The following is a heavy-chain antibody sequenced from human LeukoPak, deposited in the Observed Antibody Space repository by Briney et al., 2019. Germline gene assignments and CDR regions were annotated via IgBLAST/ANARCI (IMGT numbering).Heavy chain of an antibody. J-gene: IGHJ4*02. CDR2: IWYDGSNI. D-gene: IGHD3-22*01. Sequence: TGGSLRLSCVVSGFTFSSHGMHWVRQAPGKGLEWVAVIWYDGSNICYADSVKGRFTISRDNSKNTLYLQMNSLRDEDTALYYRARAGNDSDSNGSSLLEYWGQGTLVTVSS. CDR3: ARAGNDSDSNGSSLLEY. CDR1: GFTFSSHG. V-gene: IGHV3-33*01.